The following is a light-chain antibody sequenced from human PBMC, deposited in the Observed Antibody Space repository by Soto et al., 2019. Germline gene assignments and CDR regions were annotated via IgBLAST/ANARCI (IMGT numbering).Light chain of an antibody. V-gene: IGKV1-5*03. J-gene: IGKJ4*01. Sequence: DIQMTQSPSTLSASVGDRVTITCRASQSINNWLAWYQQKPGKAPKLLIYKTSDLESGVPSRFSGSGSGTEFSLTISSLXPDDFATYYCQQYKSFSLTFGGGTRVEVX. CDR3: QQYKSFSLT. CDR1: QSINNW. CDR2: KTS.